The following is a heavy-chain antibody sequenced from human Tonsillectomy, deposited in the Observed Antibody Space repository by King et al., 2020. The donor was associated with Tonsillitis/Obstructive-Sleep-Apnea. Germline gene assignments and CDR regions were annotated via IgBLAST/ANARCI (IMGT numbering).Heavy chain of an antibody. CDR1: GGSIXSYY. CDR2: IXYSGST. Sequence: QLXESGPGXVKPSETLSLTCTVSGGSIXSYYWSWIXQPPGKGLEWIGYIXYSGSTNYNPSLKSRVTISVDTSKNQFSLKLSSVTAADTAVYYCARGDSGYSYGYVDYFDYWGQGTLVTVSS. D-gene: IGHD5-18*01. V-gene: IGHV4-59*01. J-gene: IGHJ4*02. CDR3: ARGDSGYSYGYVDYFDY.